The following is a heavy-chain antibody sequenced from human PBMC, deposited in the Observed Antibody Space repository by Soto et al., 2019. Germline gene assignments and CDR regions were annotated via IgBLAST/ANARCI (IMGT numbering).Heavy chain of an antibody. D-gene: IGHD5-18*01. V-gene: IGHV3-7*03. J-gene: IGHJ6*02. CDR3: ARRGYSYGYDYYYYGMDV. CDR2: IKQDGSEK. CDR1: GFTFSSYW. Sequence: GGSLRLSCAASGFTFSSYWMSWVRQAPGKGLEWVANIKQDGSEKYYVDSVKGRFTISRDNAKNSLYLQMNSLRDEDTAVYYCARRGYSYGYDYYYYGMDVWGQGTTVTVSS.